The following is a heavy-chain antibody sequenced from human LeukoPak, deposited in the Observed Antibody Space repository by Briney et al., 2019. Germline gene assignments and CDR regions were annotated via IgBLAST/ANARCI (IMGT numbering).Heavy chain of an antibody. Sequence: SESLSLTCAVYGGSFSGYYWSWIRQPPGKGLEWIGEVTHTGTTNYNPSLKSRVTISVGTSKNQFSLKLNSVTAADTAVYFCARHRGYTYGDYWGQGTLVTVSS. CDR3: ARHRGYTYGDY. J-gene: IGHJ4*02. V-gene: IGHV4-34*01. CDR1: GGSFSGYY. CDR2: VTHTGTT. D-gene: IGHD5-18*01.